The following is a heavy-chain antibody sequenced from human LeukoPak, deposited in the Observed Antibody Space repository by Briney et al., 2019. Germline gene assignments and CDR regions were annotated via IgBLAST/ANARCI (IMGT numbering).Heavy chain of an antibody. J-gene: IGHJ6*03. CDR3: ARDQGWNYYYYMDV. Sequence: SETLSLTCTVSGYSISSGYYWAWIRQPPGKGLEWIGSIDYSGSTYYNPSLKSRVTISVDTSKNQFSLKLSSVTAADTAVYYCARDQGWNYYYYMDVWGKGTTVTVSS. CDR2: IDYSGST. V-gene: IGHV4-38-2*02. D-gene: IGHD6-19*01. CDR1: GYSISSGYY.